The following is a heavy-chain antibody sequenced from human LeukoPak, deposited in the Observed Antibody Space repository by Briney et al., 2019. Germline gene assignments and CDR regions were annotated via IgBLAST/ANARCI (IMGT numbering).Heavy chain of an antibody. CDR1: GFTFSNYA. D-gene: IGHD3-22*01. CDR2: ISGSGGIT. Sequence: SGGSLRLSCAGSGFTFSNYAMNWVRQAPGKGLEWVSAISGSGGITYYADSVKGRFTISRDNSKNTLYLQMNSLRAEDTAVYYCAKDSAYYDSSGHPCDAFDIWGQGTMVTVSS. J-gene: IGHJ3*02. V-gene: IGHV3-23*01. CDR3: AKDSAYYDSSGHPCDAFDI.